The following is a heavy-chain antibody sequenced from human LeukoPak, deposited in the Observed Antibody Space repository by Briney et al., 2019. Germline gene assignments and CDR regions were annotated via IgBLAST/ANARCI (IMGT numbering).Heavy chain of an antibody. CDR1: GYSFTSYW. Sequence: KPGEPLKISCKGSGYSFTSYWIGWVRQMPGKGLEWMGIIYPGDSDTRYSPSFQGQVTISADKSISTAYLQWSSLKASDTAMYYCARSQGTLLRVSHLYYWGQGTLVTVSS. CDR3: ARSQGTLLRVSHLYY. J-gene: IGHJ4*02. D-gene: IGHD5-12*01. CDR2: IYPGDSDT. V-gene: IGHV5-51*01.